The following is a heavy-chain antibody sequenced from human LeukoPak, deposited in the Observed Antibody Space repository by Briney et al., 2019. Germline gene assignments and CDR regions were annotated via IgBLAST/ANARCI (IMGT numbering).Heavy chain of an antibody. D-gene: IGHD2-15*01. Sequence: ASVKVSCKASGYSFTGYYIHWVRQAPGQGVEWMGCINPNSGDTNYAEEFQGRVTMTRVTSISTAYMELSRMKSDDTSVYYCAKTGYCSGGFCYSNFDHWGQGTLVTVSS. CDR1: GYSFTGYY. J-gene: IGHJ4*02. CDR3: AKTGYCSGGFCYSNFDH. V-gene: IGHV1-2*02. CDR2: INPNSGDT.